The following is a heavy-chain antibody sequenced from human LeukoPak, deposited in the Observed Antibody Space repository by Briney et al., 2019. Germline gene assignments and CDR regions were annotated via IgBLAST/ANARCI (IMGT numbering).Heavy chain of an antibody. CDR3: AIDASQLYDSSGYY. J-gene: IGHJ4*02. D-gene: IGHD3-22*01. CDR1: GFTFSSYG. Sequence: GGSLRLSCAASGFTFSSYGMHWDRQAPGKGLEWVAFIRYDGSNKYYADSVKGRFTISRDNSKNTLYLQMNSLRAEDTAVYYCAIDASQLYDSSGYYWGQGTLVTVSS. V-gene: IGHV3-30*02. CDR2: IRYDGSNK.